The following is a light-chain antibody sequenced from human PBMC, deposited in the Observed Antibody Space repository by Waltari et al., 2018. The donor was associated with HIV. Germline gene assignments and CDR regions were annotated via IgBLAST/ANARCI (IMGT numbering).Light chain of an antibody. V-gene: IGLV2-23*02. J-gene: IGLJ2*01. CDR3: CSYSGTGVI. CDR1: SSDVGAYNL. CDR2: EVI. Sequence: QSALTQPASVSGSLGQSITISCSGTSSDVGAYNLFSWYQKYPGKAPKLMIFEVIKRPSGVSDRFSGSRSGNTASLTISGLQTEDEGDYYCCSYSGTGVIFGGGTKVTVL.